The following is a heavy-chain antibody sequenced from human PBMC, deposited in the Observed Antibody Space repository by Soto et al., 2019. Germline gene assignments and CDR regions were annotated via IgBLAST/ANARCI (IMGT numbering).Heavy chain of an antibody. Sequence: ASVKVSCKASGGTFSSYGISWVRQAPGQGLEWMGGIIPIFGTANYAQKFQGRVTITADESTSTAYMELSSLRSEDTAVYYCAIPLGGSVGSLDAFDIWGQGTMVTVSS. V-gene: IGHV1-69*13. CDR3: AIPLGGSVGSLDAFDI. CDR1: GGTFSSYG. D-gene: IGHD1-26*01. J-gene: IGHJ3*02. CDR2: IIPIFGTA.